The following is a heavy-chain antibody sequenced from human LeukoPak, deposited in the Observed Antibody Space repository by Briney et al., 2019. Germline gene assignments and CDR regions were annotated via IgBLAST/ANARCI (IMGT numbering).Heavy chain of an antibody. CDR2: IWYDGSNK. J-gene: IGHJ4*02. Sequence: PGGSLRLSCAASGFTFSTYGMHWVRQAPGKGLEWVAAIWYDGSNKYYADSVRGRFTISRDNFKNTLYLQMNSLRAEDTAVYYCARDLEIGSSSYYFDYWGQGTLVTVSS. CDR3: ARDLEIGSSSYYFDY. V-gene: IGHV3-33*01. D-gene: IGHD3-3*01. CDR1: GFTFSTYG.